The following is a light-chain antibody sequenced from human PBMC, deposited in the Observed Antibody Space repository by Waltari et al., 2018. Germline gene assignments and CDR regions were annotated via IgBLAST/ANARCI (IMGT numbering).Light chain of an antibody. J-gene: IGKJ1*01. Sequence: DIQMTQSPSFLSASVGDRVTIPCRASQSIGRYLNWYPQKSGEAPTRLTYAASSLQSGVPSRFRGSGSGTDFTLTITRLQPEDFATYYCQQSYNTPWTFGQGTKVEIK. V-gene: IGKV1-39*01. CDR1: QSIGRY. CDR2: AAS. CDR3: QQSYNTPWT.